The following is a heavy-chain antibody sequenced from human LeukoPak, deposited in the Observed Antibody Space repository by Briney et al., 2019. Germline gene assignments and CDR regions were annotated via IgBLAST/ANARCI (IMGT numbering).Heavy chain of an antibody. CDR3: ARGPATQLWFTPNWFDP. Sequence: PGRSLRLSCAASGFTFSSYAMHWVRQAPGKGLEWVAVISYDGSNKYYADSVKGRSTISRDNSKNTLYLQMNSLRAEHTAVYYCARGPATQLWFTPNWFDPWGQGTLVTVSS. V-gene: IGHV3-30*04. CDR2: ISYDGSNK. CDR1: GFTFSSYA. J-gene: IGHJ5*02. D-gene: IGHD5-18*01.